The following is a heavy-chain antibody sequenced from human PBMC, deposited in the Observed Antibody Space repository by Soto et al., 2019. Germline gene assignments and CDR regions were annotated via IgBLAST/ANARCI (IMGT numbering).Heavy chain of an antibody. CDR2: INPNSGGT. CDR1: GYTFTGYY. J-gene: IGHJ5*02. V-gene: IGHV1-2*02. Sequence: ASVKVSCKASGYTFTGYYMHWVRQAPGQGLEWMGWINPNSGGTNYAQKFQGSVTMTRDTSISTAYMELSRLRSDDTAVYYCARGSSSSDNWFDPWGQGTLVTVSS. CDR3: ARGSSSSDNWFDP. D-gene: IGHD6-6*01.